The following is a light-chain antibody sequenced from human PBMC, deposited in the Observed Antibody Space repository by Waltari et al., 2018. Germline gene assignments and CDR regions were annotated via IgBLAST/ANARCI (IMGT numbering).Light chain of an antibody. CDR1: LGISRW. CDR2: PSS. V-gene: IGKV1-12*01. CDR3: LQANSMPGT. J-gene: IGKJ1*01. Sequence: DIQMTQSPSSVSASVGDIVTITCRASLGISRWVAWYQQKPGKAPKRLIFPSSSLRSGVPSRFVGSGSGTDFTLTISSLQPEDVATYYCLQANSMPGTFGQGTKVDIK.